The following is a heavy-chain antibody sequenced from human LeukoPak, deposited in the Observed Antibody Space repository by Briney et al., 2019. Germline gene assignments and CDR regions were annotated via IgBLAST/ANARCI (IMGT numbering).Heavy chain of an antibody. V-gene: IGHV3-7*01. CDR1: GFTFGDYG. J-gene: IGHJ5*02. CDR3: ARDKMTSRPRVYSWFDP. D-gene: IGHD6-6*01. CDR2: IKEDGSEK. Sequence: GGSLRLSCRTSGFTFGDYGMTWLRQGPGKGLEWVANIKEDGSEKYYADSVKGRFVISRDNAKNLLYLQMNGLRAEDTALYYCARDKMTSRPRVYSWFDPWGQGTLSLSPQ.